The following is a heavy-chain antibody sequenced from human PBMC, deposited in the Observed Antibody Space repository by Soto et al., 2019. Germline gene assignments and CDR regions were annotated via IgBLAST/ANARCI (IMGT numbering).Heavy chain of an antibody. CDR2: IYPGDSDT. CDR1: GYSFTSYW. V-gene: IGHV5-51*01. J-gene: IGHJ6*02. D-gene: IGHD3-10*01. Sequence: GESLKISCKGSGYSFTSYWINWVRQMPGKGLEWMGIIYPGDSDTRYSPSFQGQVTISADKSIDTAYLQWRSLKASDTAVYYCARHHGSPGSHFGLDVWGQGTTVT. CDR3: ARHHGSPGSHFGLDV.